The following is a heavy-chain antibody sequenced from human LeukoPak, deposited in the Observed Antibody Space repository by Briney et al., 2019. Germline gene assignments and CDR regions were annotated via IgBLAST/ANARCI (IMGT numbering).Heavy chain of an antibody. D-gene: IGHD3-3*01. V-gene: IGHV3-23*01. J-gene: IGHJ3*02. CDR1: GFTFSSYA. CDR2: ISGSGGST. Sequence: PGGSLRLSCAASGFTFSSYAMSWVRQAPGKGLEWVSAISGSGGSTYYADSVKGRFTISRDNSKNTLYLQMNSLRAEDTAVYYCAKSLRAWSGYYYYAFDIWGQGTMVTVSS. CDR3: AKSLRAWSGYYYYAFDI.